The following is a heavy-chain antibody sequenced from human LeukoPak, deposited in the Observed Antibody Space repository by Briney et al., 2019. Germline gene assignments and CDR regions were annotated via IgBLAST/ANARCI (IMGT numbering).Heavy chain of an antibody. D-gene: IGHD6-13*01. J-gene: IGHJ4*02. CDR3: ASITHPIAAAGVDY. V-gene: IGHV3-30*04. Sequence: GGSLRLSCAASGFTFSSYAMHWVRQAPGKGLEWVAVILYDGSNKYYADSVKGRFTISRDNSKNTLYLQMNSLRAEDTAVYYCASITHPIAAAGVDYWGQGTLVTISS. CDR1: GFTFSSYA. CDR2: ILYDGSNK.